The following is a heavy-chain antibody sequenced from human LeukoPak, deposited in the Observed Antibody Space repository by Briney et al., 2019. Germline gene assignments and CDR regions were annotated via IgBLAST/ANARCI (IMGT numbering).Heavy chain of an antibody. CDR3: ARGPYYYDSSGYYIPYYGMDV. V-gene: IGHV4-4*02. CDR1: GGSISSSNW. J-gene: IGHJ6*02. CDR2: IYHSGST. Sequence: SETLSLTCAVSGGSISSSNWWSWVRQPPGKGLEWIVEIYHSGSTNYNPSLKSRVTISVDKSKDQFSLKLSSVTAADTAVYYCARGPYYYDSSGYYIPYYGMDVWGQGTTVTVSS. D-gene: IGHD3-22*01.